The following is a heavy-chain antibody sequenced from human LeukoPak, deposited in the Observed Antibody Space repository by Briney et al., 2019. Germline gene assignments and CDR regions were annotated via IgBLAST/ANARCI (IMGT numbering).Heavy chain of an antibody. Sequence: GGSLRLSCAASRFTFSSYAMSWVRQAPGKGLKWVSVISGSGGNTYYADSVKGRFTISRDNSKNTLNLQMNSLRVEDTAVYYCATTRYNYGYYFDYRGQGTLVTVSS. D-gene: IGHD3-10*01. V-gene: IGHV3-23*01. J-gene: IGHJ4*02. CDR3: ATTRYNYGYYFDY. CDR1: RFTFSSYA. CDR2: ISGSGGNT.